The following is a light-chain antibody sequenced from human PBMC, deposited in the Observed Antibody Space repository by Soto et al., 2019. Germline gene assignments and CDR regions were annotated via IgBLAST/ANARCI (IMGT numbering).Light chain of an antibody. CDR2: GAS. CDR1: QSISSS. J-gene: IGKJ1*01. V-gene: IGKV1-39*01. CDR3: QERYSPLWGT. Sequence: DIQMTQSRLSLSSCVGYRITITCWSSQSISSSLNWYQRKPWEAPKVLIYGASSLQSGVPSRFSGSGSGTEFTITISSLQPEDYATSYCQERYSPLWGTFGQGTKVDIK.